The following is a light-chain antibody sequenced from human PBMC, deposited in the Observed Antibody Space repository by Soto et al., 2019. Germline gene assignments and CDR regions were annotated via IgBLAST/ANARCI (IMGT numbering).Light chain of an antibody. CDR3: QSYDSSLSAYV. V-gene: IGLV1-40*01. CDR1: SCSIGAGYY. CDR2: DNS. J-gene: IGLJ1*01. Sequence: QSVLTQPPSVSGAPGQRVTISCTGSSCSIGAGYYVHWYQQLPGTAPKLLIFDNSNRPSGVPDRFSGSKSGTSASLAITGLQAEDEADYYCQSYDSSLSAYVFGTGTKLTVL.